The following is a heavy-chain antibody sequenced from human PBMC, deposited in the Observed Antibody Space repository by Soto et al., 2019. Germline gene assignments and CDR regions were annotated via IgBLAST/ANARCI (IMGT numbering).Heavy chain of an antibody. CDR2: ISSSSSYI. Sequence: GGCLRLSCAASGFTFSSYIMNWVRQAPGKGLMWVSSISSSSSYIYYADSVKGRFTISRDNAKNSLYLQMNSLRAEDTAVYYCARSESAYYYDSSGSRPSEVFDIWGQGTMVTVSS. D-gene: IGHD3-22*01. V-gene: IGHV3-21*01. J-gene: IGHJ3*02. CDR1: GFTFSSYI. CDR3: ARSESAYYYDSSGSRPSEVFDI.